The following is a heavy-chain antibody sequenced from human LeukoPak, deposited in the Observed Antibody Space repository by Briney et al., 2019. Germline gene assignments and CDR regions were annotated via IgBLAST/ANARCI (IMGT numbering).Heavy chain of an antibody. V-gene: IGHV4-34*01. D-gene: IGHD3-10*01. Sequence: SETLSLTCAVCGGSFSGYYWSWIRQPPGKGLEWIGEINHSGRTNYNPSLKSRVTISVDTSKNQFSLKLSSVTAADTAVYYCARVGSVAGSGVPFDIWGQGTMVTVSS. CDR3: ARVGSVAGSGVPFDI. CDR2: INHSGRT. J-gene: IGHJ3*02. CDR1: GGSFSGYY.